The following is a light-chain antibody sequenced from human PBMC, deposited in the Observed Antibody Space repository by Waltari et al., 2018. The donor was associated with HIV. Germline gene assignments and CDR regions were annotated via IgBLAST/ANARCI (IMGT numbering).Light chain of an antibody. CDR1: QDISRW. CDR2: GTS. V-gene: IGKV1-12*01. J-gene: IGKJ3*01. CDR3: QQANSFPFT. Sequence: DIQMTHSASSVFASVLYSVSITCRASQDISRWLAWYQQKPGKAPKLLIYGTSSLQSGVPSRFSGSGSGTDFTLTISSLQPEDFATYYCQQANSFPFTFGPGTKVDIK.